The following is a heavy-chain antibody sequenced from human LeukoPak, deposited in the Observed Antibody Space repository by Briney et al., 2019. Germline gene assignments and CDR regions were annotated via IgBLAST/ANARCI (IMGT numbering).Heavy chain of an antibody. J-gene: IGHJ4*02. CDR3: ARDISASSGYPDY. Sequence: GGSLRLSRAASGFTSSSYSMNWVRQAPGKGLEWVSSISSSSSYIYYADSVKGRFTISRDNAKNSLYLQMNSLRAEDTAVYYCARDISASSGYPDYWGQGTLVTVSS. CDR1: GFTSSSYS. CDR2: ISSSSSYI. V-gene: IGHV3-21*01. D-gene: IGHD3-22*01.